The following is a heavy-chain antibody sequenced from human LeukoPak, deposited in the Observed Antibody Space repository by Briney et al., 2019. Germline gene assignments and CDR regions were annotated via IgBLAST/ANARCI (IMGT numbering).Heavy chain of an antibody. CDR3: ARDTGTTITYYFDY. J-gene: IGHJ4*02. D-gene: IGHD1-1*01. CDR2: ISPNSGGT. V-gene: IGHV1-2*02. CDR1: GYIFTGYY. Sequence: GASVKVSCKASGYIFTGYYIHWVRQAPGQGLEWMGWISPNSGGTNYAQKFQGRVTMTRDTSISTAYMELSRLRSDDTAVYYCARDTGTTITYYFDYWGQGTLVTVSS.